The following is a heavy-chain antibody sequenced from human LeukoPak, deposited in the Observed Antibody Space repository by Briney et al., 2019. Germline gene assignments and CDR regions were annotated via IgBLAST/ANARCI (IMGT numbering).Heavy chain of an antibody. J-gene: IGHJ3*02. CDR2: ISYIGST. CDR3: ARDLVTVTKGFDI. CDR1: ADSFSSRY. D-gene: IGHD4-17*01. V-gene: IGHV4-59*11. Sequence: SETLSLTCAVSADSFSSRYWTWIRQPPGKGLEWIGYISYIGSTNCNPSLKSRVTISIDTSKNQFSLKLTSVTAADTAVYYCARDLVTVTKGFDIWGQGTMVSVSS.